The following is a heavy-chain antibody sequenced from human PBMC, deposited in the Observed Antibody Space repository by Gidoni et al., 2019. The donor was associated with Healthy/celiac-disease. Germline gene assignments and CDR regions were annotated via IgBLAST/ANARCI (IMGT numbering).Heavy chain of an antibody. J-gene: IGHJ3*02. CDR1: GGSFSGYY. D-gene: IGHD3-9*01. V-gene: IGHV4-34*01. CDR2: INHSGST. CDR3: ARRRYFHAFDI. Sequence: QVQLQQWGAGLLKPSETLSLTCAVYGGSFSGYYWSWIRQPPGKGLEWIGEINHSGSTNYNPSLKSRVTISVDTSKNQFSLKLSSVTAADTAVYYCARRRYFHAFDIWGQGTMVTVSS.